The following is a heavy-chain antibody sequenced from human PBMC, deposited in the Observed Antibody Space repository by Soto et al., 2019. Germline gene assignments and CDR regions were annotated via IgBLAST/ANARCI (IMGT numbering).Heavy chain of an antibody. CDR3: ARDLVERRSRSFDY. CDR1: GFTFSSYW. D-gene: IGHD1-1*01. Sequence: GGSLRLSCAASGFTFSSYWMSWVRQAPGKGLEWVANIKQDGSEKYYVDSVKGRFTISRDNAKNSLYLQMNSLRAEDTAVYYCARDLVERRSRSFDYWGQGTLVTVSS. J-gene: IGHJ4*02. V-gene: IGHV3-7*05. CDR2: IKQDGSEK.